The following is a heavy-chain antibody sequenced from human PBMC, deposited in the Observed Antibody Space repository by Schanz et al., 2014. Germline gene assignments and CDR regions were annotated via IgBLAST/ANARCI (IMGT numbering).Heavy chain of an antibody. V-gene: IGHV3-48*01. CDR1: GLIFSTYT. CDR3: ARLDSSSWYPRY. Sequence: EVQLVESGGGLVRPGGSLRLSCTTSGLIFSTYTLNWVRQAPGKGLEWISYISFSGNTIYYADSVKGRFTISRDNAKNSLYLQMNSLRAEDTAVYYCARLDSSSWYPRYWGQGTLVTVSS. D-gene: IGHD6-13*01. J-gene: IGHJ4*02. CDR2: ISFSGNTI.